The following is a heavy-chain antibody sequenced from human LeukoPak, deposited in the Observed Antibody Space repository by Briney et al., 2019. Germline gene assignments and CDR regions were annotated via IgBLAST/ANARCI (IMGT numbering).Heavy chain of an antibody. CDR3: ARDGGNCSGGSCYVS. CDR1: GGSFSGYY. Sequence: SETLSLTCAVYGGSFSGYYWSWIRQPPGKGLEWIGEINHSGSTNYNPSLKSRVTISVDTSKNQFSLKLSSVTAADTAVYYCARDGGNCSGGSCYVSWGQGTLVTVSS. D-gene: IGHD2-15*01. V-gene: IGHV4-34*01. CDR2: INHSGST. J-gene: IGHJ5*02.